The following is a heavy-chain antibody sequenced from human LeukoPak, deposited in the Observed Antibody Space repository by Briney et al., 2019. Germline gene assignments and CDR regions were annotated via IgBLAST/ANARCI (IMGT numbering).Heavy chain of an antibody. CDR1: GFTVSSNY. J-gene: IGHJ4*02. V-gene: IGHV3-53*01. CDR2: VYSSGMT. CDR3: ARDLYGVSHDY. D-gene: IGHD4-17*01. Sequence: GGSLRLSCAASGFTVSSNYMSWVRQAPGKGLDWVSVVYSSGMTYYADSVKGRFTISRDNSKNTLYLHMNSLRAEDTAVYYCARDLYGVSHDYWGQGTLVTVSS.